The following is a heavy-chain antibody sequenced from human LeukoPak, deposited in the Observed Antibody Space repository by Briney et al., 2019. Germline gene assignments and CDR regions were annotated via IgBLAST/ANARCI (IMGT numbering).Heavy chain of an antibody. V-gene: IGHV3-48*04. Sequence: PGGSLRLSCAASGFTFSSYGMHWVRQAPGKGLEWVSYISSSGSTIYYADSVKGRFTISRDNAKNSLYLQMNSLRAEDTAVYYCARDTMVRGVITFGYWGQGTLVTVSS. D-gene: IGHD3-10*01. CDR3: ARDTMVRGVITFGY. CDR1: GFTFSSYG. CDR2: ISSSGSTI. J-gene: IGHJ4*02.